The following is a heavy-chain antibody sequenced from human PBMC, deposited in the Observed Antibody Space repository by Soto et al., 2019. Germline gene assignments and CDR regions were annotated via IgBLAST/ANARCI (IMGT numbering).Heavy chain of an antibody. V-gene: IGHV3-15*07. Sequence: GGSLRLSCAASGFIFSNAWMNWVRQAPGKGLEWVGHIKSKTDGGTTDYAAPVKGRFTISRDDSKNTLYLQMNSLKTEDTAVYYCTTVGYSSSFYWGQGTLVTVSS. CDR3: TTVGYSSSFY. J-gene: IGHJ4*02. D-gene: IGHD6-13*01. CDR1: GFIFSNAW. CDR2: IKSKTDGGTT.